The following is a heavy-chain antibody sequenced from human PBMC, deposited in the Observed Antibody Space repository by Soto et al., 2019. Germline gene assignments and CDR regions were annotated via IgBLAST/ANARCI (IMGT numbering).Heavy chain of an antibody. J-gene: IGHJ6*02. D-gene: IGHD6-19*01. CDR1: GFTFSGHA. CDR3: ARDAQSLAPYALDV. CDR2: IWYDGSNK. V-gene: IGHV3-33*01. Sequence: QVQVVESGGGVVQPGRSLRLSCTASGFTFSGHAMHWVRQPPGTGLEWVAQIWYDGSNKYYADFVKGRFTISRDNSKNTLYVQMDSLRVEDTAVYYCARDAQSLAPYALDVWGQGTSVTVSS.